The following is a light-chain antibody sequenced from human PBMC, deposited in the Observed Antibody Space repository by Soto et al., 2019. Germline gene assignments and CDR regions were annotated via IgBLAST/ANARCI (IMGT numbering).Light chain of an antibody. J-gene: IGLJ3*02. V-gene: IGLV2-14*01. CDR3: SSYTSSSTGV. CDR1: SSDVGGYNY. CDR2: EDS. Sequence: QSALTQPASVSGSPGQSITISCTGTSSDVGGYNYVSWYQQHPGKAPKLMIYEDSKRPSGVSDRFSGSKSGNTASLTISGLQAEDEADYYCSSYTSSSTGVFGGGTQLTVL.